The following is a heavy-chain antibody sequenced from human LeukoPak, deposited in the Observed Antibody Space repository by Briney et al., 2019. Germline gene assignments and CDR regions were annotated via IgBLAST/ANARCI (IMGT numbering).Heavy chain of an antibody. CDR2: INPNSGGT. D-gene: IGHD3-10*01. CDR3: ASGADYYGSGSYEYYFDY. Sequence: ASVTVSCKASGYTFTGYYMHWVRQAPGQGLEWMGWINPNSGGTNYAQKFQGRVTMTRDTSISTAYMELSRLRSDDTAVYYCASGADYYGSGSYEYYFDYWGQGTLVTVSS. J-gene: IGHJ4*02. V-gene: IGHV1-2*02. CDR1: GYTFTGYY.